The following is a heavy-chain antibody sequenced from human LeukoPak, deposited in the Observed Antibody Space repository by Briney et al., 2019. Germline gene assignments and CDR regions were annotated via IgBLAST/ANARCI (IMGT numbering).Heavy chain of an antibody. J-gene: IGHJ5*02. CDR2: IKQDGSEK. CDR3: ARDRDGSGSYSNWFDP. V-gene: IGHV3-7*01. D-gene: IGHD3-10*01. Sequence: GGSLRPSCAASGFTFSSYWMSWVRQAPGKGLEWVANIKQDGSEKYYVDSVKGRFTISRDNAKNSLYLQMNSLRAEDTAVYYCARDRDGSGSYSNWFDPWGQGTLVTVSS. CDR1: GFTFSSYW.